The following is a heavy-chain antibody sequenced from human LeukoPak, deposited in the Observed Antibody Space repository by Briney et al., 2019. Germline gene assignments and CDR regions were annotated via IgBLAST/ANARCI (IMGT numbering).Heavy chain of an antibody. V-gene: IGHV4-59*01. D-gene: IGHD6-13*01. CDR1: GGSISSYY. CDR2: IYYSGST. CDR3: ASLEGQDAAGNDAFDX. J-gene: IGHJ3*02. Sequence: SETLSLTCTVSGGSISSYYWSWIRQPPGKGLEWIGYIYYSGSTNYNPSLKSRVTISVDTSKNQFSLKLSSVTAADTAVYYCASLEGQDAAGNDAFDXXXXGTMVTVSS.